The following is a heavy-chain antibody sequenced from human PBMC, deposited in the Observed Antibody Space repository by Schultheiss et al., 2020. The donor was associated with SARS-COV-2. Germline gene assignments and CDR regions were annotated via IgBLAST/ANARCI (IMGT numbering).Heavy chain of an antibody. CDR1: GYSFTSYW. J-gene: IGHJ6*02. Sequence: GALRLSCKSSGYSFTSYWIGWVRQMPGKGLEWMGIVYPGDSETRYNPSFQGQVTISADKSITTAYLQWGSLKASDTATYYCARHVLWVARRLDEGMDVWGQGTTVTVSS. V-gene: IGHV5-51*01. CDR3: ARHVLWVARRLDEGMDV. CDR2: VYPGDSET. D-gene: IGHD3-16*01.